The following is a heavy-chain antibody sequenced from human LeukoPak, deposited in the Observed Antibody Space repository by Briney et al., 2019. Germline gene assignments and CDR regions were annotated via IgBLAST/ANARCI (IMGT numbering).Heavy chain of an antibody. Sequence: SETLSLTCTVSGGSISSYYWSWIRQPPGKGLEWIGYIYYSGSTHYNPPLKSRATISVDTSKTQFSLKLSSVPAADTAVYYCARGVVVVAATTYFDYCGQGTLVTVSS. CDR1: GGSISSYY. J-gene: IGHJ4*02. V-gene: IGHV4-59*01. CDR2: IYYSGST. CDR3: ARGVVVVAATTYFDY. D-gene: IGHD2-15*01.